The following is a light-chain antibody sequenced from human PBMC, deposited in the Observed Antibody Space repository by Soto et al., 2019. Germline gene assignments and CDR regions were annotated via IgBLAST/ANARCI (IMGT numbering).Light chain of an antibody. CDR1: SSDVANYKY. CDR3: CSYAGTYTRV. Sequence: QSALTQPRSVSGSPGQSVTMSCTRTSSDVANYKYVSWYQQRPGKAPKLMIYDVNKRPSGVPYRFSGSKSGNTASLTISGLQAEDEADYYCCSYAGTYTRVFGTGTKVTVL. CDR2: DVN. V-gene: IGLV2-11*01. J-gene: IGLJ1*01.